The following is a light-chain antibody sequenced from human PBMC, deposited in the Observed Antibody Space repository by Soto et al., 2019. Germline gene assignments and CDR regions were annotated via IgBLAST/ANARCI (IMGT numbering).Light chain of an antibody. V-gene: IGKV3-15*01. J-gene: IGKJ3*01. CDR2: GAS. CDR1: QTIDNT. CDR3: QQYNNWPFT. Sequence: EIVMTQSPATLSLSPGERTTLSCRASQTIDNTLAWYQRKPGQAPRLLIYGASTRATGIPARFSGSGSGTEFTLTISSLQSEDFAVYYCQQYNNWPFTFGPGTKVDIK.